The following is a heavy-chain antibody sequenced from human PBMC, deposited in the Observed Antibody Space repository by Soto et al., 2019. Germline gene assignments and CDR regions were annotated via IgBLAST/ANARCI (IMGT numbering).Heavy chain of an antibody. J-gene: IGHJ4*02. D-gene: IGHD2-8*01. Sequence: QVQLVESGGGLVKPGGSLRLSCSASGVTFRDFYMSWVGQTPGKGLEWVSLISNSGDYTSYADSVKGRFTISRDNAKNSLHLQMHSLTAEDTAVYYCAKVGVTYYFDYWGQGTLVTVSS. CDR3: AKVGVTYYFDY. V-gene: IGHV3-11*05. CDR2: ISNSGDYT. CDR1: GVTFRDFY.